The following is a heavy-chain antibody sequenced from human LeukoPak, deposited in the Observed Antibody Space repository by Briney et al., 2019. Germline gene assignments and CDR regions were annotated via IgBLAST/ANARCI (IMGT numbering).Heavy chain of an antibody. J-gene: IGHJ4*02. CDR3: AKDYCGGDCYPDY. CDR2: ISYDGSNK. D-gene: IGHD2-21*02. V-gene: IGHV3-30*18. CDR1: GFTFRSYG. Sequence: PGGSLRLSCAASGFTFRSYGMHWVRQAPGKGLEWVAVISYDGSNKYYADSVKGRFTISRDNSKNTLYLQMNSLRAEDTAAYYCAKDYCGGDCYPDYWGQGTLVTVSS.